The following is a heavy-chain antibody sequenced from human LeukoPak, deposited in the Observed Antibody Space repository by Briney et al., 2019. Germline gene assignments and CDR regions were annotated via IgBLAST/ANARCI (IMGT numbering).Heavy chain of an antibody. Sequence: PGGSLRLSCAASGFTFSDYYMSWIRQAPGKGLEWVSYISSSGTTISYTDSVKGRFTNSRDNAKNSLYLQMNSLRAEDTAVYYCARDYRSTFDYWGQGTLVTVSS. D-gene: IGHD1-26*01. CDR2: ISSSGTTI. CDR1: GFTFSDYY. CDR3: ARDYRSTFDY. V-gene: IGHV3-11*01. J-gene: IGHJ4*02.